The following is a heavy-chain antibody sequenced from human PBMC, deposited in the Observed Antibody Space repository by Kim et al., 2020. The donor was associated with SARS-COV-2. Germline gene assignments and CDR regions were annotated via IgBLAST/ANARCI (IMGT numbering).Heavy chain of an antibody. CDR3: TRDVLAGGADV. D-gene: IGHD2-21*01. Sequence: IDYADSVKGRFITSRDNARNSLYLQMNSLRPEDTALYYCTRDVLAGGADVWGQGTAVIVSS. CDR2: I. V-gene: IGHV3-9*01. J-gene: IGHJ6*02.